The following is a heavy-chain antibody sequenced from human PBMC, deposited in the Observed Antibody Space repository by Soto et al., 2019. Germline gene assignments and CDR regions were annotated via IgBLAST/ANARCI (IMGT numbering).Heavy chain of an antibody. D-gene: IGHD2-21*02. CDR1: GGSFSGYY. V-gene: IGHV4-34*01. CDR2: INHSGST. CDR3: TKQKGDSRTYNGMDV. J-gene: IGHJ6*02. Sequence: SETLSLTCAVYGGSFSGYYWSWIRKPPGKGLEWIGEINHSGSTNYNPSLKGRVTISVDTSKNQFSLQLNSVTPEDTAVYYCTKQKGDSRTYNGMDVWGQGTTVTVSS.